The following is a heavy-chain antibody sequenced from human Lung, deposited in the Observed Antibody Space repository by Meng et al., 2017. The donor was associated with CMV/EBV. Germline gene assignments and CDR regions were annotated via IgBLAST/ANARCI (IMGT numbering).Heavy chain of an antibody. CDR1: GGSISSSIW. V-gene: IGHV4-4*02. Sequence: QVQRRGSGPGRVKPSGTLSLTGPGSGGSISSSIWWSWVRQPPGKGLEWMGEIYHSGSTNYNPSLKSRVTISVDKSKNQFSLKLSSVTAADTAVYYCASFPPPGKQWLVADYWGQGTLVTVSS. CDR3: ASFPPPGKQWLVADY. D-gene: IGHD6-19*01. CDR2: IYHSGST. J-gene: IGHJ4*02.